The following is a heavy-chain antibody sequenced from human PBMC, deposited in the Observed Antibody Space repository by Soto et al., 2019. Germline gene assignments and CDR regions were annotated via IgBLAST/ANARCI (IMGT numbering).Heavy chain of an antibody. Sequence: AKVTCKAAGYAFSSDVLSWLRQAPGKGLEWMGWISTYNGDTKHAQKVQGRVTMTTDTSTSTAYMELRNLTSDDTGVYFCARGAAPVDYWGQGTLVTVSS. J-gene: IGHJ4*02. V-gene: IGHV1-18*01. D-gene: IGHD6-13*01. CDR2: ISTYNGDT. CDR3: ARGAAPVDY. CDR1: GYAFSSDV.